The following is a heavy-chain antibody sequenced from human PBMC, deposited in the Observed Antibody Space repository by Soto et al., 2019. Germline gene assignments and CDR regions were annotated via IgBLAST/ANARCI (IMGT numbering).Heavy chain of an antibody. D-gene: IGHD3-16*02. J-gene: IGHJ4*02. CDR1: GFTFSSYA. CDR2: ISSNGGST. CDR3: ARVPNYDYVWGSYRTDY. Sequence: PGGSLRLSCAASGFTFSSYAMHWVRQAPGKGLECVSAISSNGGSTYYANSVKGRFTISRDNSKNTLYLQMGSLRAEDTAVYYCARVPNYDYVWGSYRTDYWGQGTLVTVSS. V-gene: IGHV3-64*01.